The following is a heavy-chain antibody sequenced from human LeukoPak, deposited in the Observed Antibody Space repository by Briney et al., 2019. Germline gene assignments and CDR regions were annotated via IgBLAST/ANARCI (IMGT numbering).Heavy chain of an antibody. J-gene: IGHJ5*02. CDR2: INAGNGNT. Sequence: GASVKVSCKASGYTFTSYAMHWVRQAPGQRLEWMGWINAGNGNTKYSQEFQGRVTITRDTSASTAYMELSSLRSEDMAVYYCTRWGPYLYDSSGYNLWGQGTLVTVSS. CDR3: TRWGPYLYDSSGYNL. CDR1: GYTFTSYA. V-gene: IGHV1-3*03. D-gene: IGHD3-22*01.